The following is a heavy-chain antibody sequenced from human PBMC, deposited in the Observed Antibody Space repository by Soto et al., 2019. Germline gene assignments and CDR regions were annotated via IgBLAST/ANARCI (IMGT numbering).Heavy chain of an antibody. V-gene: IGHV3-30*03. D-gene: IGHD5-12*01. CDR3: ARGRDGYTTRWFDP. CDR1: GFNFSYYG. J-gene: IGHJ5*02. Sequence: PGGSLRLSCAASGFNFSYYGMHWVRQAPGKGLEWVAVVSDDGSKKFYADSVEGRFTIHRDNSKKTVSLQMDSLRSEDTAVYYCARGRDGYTTRWFDPWGQGTLVTVSS. CDR2: VSDDGSKK.